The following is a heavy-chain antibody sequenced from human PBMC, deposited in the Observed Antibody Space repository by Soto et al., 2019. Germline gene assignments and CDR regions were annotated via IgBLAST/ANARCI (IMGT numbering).Heavy chain of an antibody. J-gene: IGHJ2*01. CDR2: IIPIFGTA. Sequence: SVKVSCKASGGTFSSYAISWVRQAPGQGLEWMGGIIPIFGTANYAQKFQGRVTITADESTSTAYMELSSLRSEDTAVYYCARGPATYYYDSSGYYRYWYSDLWGRGTLVTVSS. CDR3: ARGPATYYYDSSGYYRYWYSDL. D-gene: IGHD3-22*01. V-gene: IGHV1-69*13. CDR1: GGTFSSYA.